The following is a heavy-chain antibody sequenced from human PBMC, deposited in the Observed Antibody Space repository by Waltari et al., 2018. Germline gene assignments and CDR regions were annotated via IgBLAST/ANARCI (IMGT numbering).Heavy chain of an antibody. D-gene: IGHD6-6*01. J-gene: IGHJ3*02. Sequence: QVQLQQSGPGLVKPSQTLPLTCAISGDSVSSNSAAWTGIRQSPSRGLEWLGRTYYRSKWYNDYAVSVKSRITINPDTSKNQFSLQLNSVTPEDTAVYYCARESSIAARGAFDIWGQGTMVTVSS. V-gene: IGHV6-1*01. CDR1: GDSVSSNSAA. CDR2: TYYRSKWYN. CDR3: ARESSIAARGAFDI.